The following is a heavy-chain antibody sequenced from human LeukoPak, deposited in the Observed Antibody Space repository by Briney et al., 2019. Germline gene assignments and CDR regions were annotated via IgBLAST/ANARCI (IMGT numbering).Heavy chain of an antibody. CDR3: ARHAAVEGSSGWSPLWWFDP. Sequence: SETLSLTCTVSGGTIRSYYWSWIRQPPGKGLEWIGYMHHSGSTKHNPYLKSRVTISVDTSKSQFSLKLSSVTAADTAVYYCARHAAVEGSSGWSPLWWFDPWGQGTLVTVSS. CDR2: MHHSGST. D-gene: IGHD6-19*01. CDR1: GGTIRSYY. J-gene: IGHJ5*02. V-gene: IGHV4-59*08.